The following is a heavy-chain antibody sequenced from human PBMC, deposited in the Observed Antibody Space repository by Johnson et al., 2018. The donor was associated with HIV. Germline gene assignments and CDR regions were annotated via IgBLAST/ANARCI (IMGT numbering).Heavy chain of an antibody. V-gene: IGHV3-7*01. J-gene: IGHJ3*02. D-gene: IGHD1-26*01. Sequence: MQLVESGGGVVQPGRSLRLACVASGFTFNRYGLHWVRQAPGKGLEWVANIKQDGSEKYYVDSVKGRFTISRDNAKNSLYLQMNSLRPDDTAVYYCARTQYPPGSRPPGAFDIWGQGTVVTVSA. CDR1: GFTFNRYG. CDR2: IKQDGSEK. CDR3: ARTQYPPGSRPPGAFDI.